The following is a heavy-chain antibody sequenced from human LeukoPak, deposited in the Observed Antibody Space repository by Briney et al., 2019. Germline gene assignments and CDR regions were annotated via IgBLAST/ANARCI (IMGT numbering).Heavy chain of an antibody. J-gene: IGHJ4*02. CDR3: AKVDDILTGYYSPPDY. CDR2: IQYDGSNE. Sequence: GGSLRLSCAASRFTFSSYGMHWVRQAPGKGLEWVAYIQYDGSNEQYADSVKGRFSISRDSSKNTLYLQMNSLRAEDTAVYYCAKVDDILTGYYSPPDYWGQGTLVTVSS. V-gene: IGHV3-30*02. CDR1: RFTFSSYG. D-gene: IGHD3-9*01.